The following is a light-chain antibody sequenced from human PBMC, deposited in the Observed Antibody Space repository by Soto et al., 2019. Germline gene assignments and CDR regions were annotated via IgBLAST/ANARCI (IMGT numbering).Light chain of an antibody. CDR2: EVS. V-gene: IGLV1-44*01. Sequence: QSVLTQPPSASGTPGQRVTISCSGSSSNIGDNPVNWYQQLPGAAPKLLIYEVSNRPSGVSHRFSGSKSGNTASLTISGLQAEDEADYYCNSYTISSAPFVFGTGTKVTVL. CDR3: NSYTISSAPFV. J-gene: IGLJ1*01. CDR1: SSNIGDNP.